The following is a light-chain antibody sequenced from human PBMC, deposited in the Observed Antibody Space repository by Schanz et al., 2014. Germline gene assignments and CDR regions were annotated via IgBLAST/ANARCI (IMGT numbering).Light chain of an antibody. CDR1: QTVGSNH. CDR3: QQYNNWPLT. CDR2: GVS. J-gene: IGKJ4*01. Sequence: EIVLTQSPGTLSLSPGERATLSCRASQTVGSNHLAWYQLKPGQAPRLLIYGVSSRATGIPDRFSGSGSGTDFTLTISSLQSEDFAVYYCQQYNNWPLTFGGGTKVEIK. V-gene: IGKV3-20*01.